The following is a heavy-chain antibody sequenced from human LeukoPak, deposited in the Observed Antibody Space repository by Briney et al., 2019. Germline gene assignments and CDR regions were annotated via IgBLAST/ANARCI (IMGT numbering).Heavy chain of an antibody. CDR1: GCTFSNFA. D-gene: IGHD4-17*01. V-gene: IGHV3-23*01. CDR3: ARDPNGDYIGAFEF. CDR2: ITGGGTTT. Sequence: GGSLRLSCVASGCTFSNFAVMWVRQAPRQGLEFVAAITGGGTTTRYGDSVKGRFTISRDNSKDTLFLQMRSLRVEDTAQYFCARDPNGDYIGAFEFWGHGTGVTVSS. J-gene: IGHJ3*01.